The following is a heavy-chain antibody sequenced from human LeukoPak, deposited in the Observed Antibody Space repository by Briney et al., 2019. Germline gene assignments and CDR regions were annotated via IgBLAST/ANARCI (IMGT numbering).Heavy chain of an antibody. Sequence: SQTLSLTCTVSGGSIGDYYWSWIRQPPGQGLEWLGYIHYSGNTYYNPSLKSRLIISIDASKNQFSLNLSSVPAADTAVYYCARETPPDVFDIWGRGTVVTVSS. CDR1: GGSIGDYY. V-gene: IGHV4-30-4*01. J-gene: IGHJ3*02. CDR2: IHYSGNT. CDR3: ARETPPDVFDI.